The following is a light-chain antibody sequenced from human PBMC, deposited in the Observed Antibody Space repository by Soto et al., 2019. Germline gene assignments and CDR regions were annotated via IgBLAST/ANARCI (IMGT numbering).Light chain of an antibody. CDR3: QQRSSWPPD. CDR1: QSVSSY. J-gene: IGKJ4*01. Sequence: EIVLTQSPATLSLSPGERATLSCRASQSVSSYLAWYQQRPGQAPRLLIYDASNRATGIPARFSGSGSGTDFTLTISSLEPEDFAIYYCQQRSSWPPDFCGGTKVEIK. V-gene: IGKV3-11*01. CDR2: DAS.